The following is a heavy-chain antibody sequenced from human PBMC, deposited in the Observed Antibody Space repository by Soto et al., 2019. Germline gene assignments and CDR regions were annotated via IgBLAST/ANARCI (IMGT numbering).Heavy chain of an antibody. V-gene: IGHV4-30-4*01. CDR2: IYYSGST. Sequence: PSETLSLTCTVSSGSISSGDYYWSWIRQPPGKGLEWIGYIYYSGSTYYNPSLKSRVTISVDTSKNQFSLKLSSVTAADTAVYYCARVSPTCTNGVCRYYFDYWGQGTLVTVSS. CDR3: ARVSPTCTNGVCRYYFDY. J-gene: IGHJ4*02. D-gene: IGHD2-8*01. CDR1: SGSISSGDYY.